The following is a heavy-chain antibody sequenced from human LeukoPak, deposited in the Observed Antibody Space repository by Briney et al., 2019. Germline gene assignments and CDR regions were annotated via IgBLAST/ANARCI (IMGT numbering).Heavy chain of an antibody. J-gene: IGHJ4*02. CDR1: GFTFSSNW. V-gene: IGHV3-7*05. Sequence: PGGSLRLSCAASGFTFSSNWMSWVRQAPGKGLEWVANIKQDGSEKYYVDSVKGRFTISRDNAKNSLYLQMNSLRVEDTAVYYCARWTWGFDYWGQGTLVTVSS. CDR2: IKQDGSEK. CDR3: ARWTWGFDY. D-gene: IGHD7-27*01.